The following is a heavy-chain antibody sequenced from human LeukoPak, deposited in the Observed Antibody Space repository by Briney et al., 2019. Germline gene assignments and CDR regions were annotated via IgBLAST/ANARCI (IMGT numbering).Heavy chain of an antibody. V-gene: IGHV3-23*01. Sequence: SGGSLRLSCAASGFTFSNYAMSWVRQAPGKGPEWVSGVRGRGSTFYSDSVKGRFTISSDNTKNTVHLQMNSLRADDTAVYYCAKEEAEVGRPNFLSWGQGTLVTVSS. CDR3: AKEEAEVGRPNFLS. J-gene: IGHJ5*02. CDR1: GFTFSNYA. CDR2: VRGRGST. D-gene: IGHD2/OR15-2a*01.